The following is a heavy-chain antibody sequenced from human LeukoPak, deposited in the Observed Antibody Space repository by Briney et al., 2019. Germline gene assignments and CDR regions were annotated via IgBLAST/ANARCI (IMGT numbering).Heavy chain of an antibody. CDR1: GFTFSASA. D-gene: IGHD3-3*01. CDR3: ARLIIYDGRDY. V-gene: IGHV3-21*01. Sequence: GGSLRLSCAASGFTFSASAMHWVRQAPGRGLEWVSFIASSGSDIDYADSVKGRFTISRDNANNTLFLQMNSLRVEDTAVYYCARLIIYDGRDYWGQETLVTVSS. J-gene: IGHJ4*02. CDR2: IASSGSDI.